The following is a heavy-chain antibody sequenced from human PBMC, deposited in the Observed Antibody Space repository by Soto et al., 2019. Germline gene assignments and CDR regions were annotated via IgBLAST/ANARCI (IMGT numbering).Heavy chain of an antibody. V-gene: IGHV3-48*01. CDR3: ARETRCVY. CDR1: GFTFSSYS. J-gene: IGHJ4*02. Sequence: GGSLRLSCAASGFTFSSYSMNWVRQAPGKGLEWVSYISYSSSAMSYADSVKGRFTVSRDNAKNSLYLQMNNLRPEDTAIYYCARETRCVYRGQGALVTGSS. CDR2: ISYSSSAM.